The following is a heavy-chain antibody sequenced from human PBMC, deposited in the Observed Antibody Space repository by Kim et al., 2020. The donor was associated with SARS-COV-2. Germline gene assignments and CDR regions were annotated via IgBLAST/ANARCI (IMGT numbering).Heavy chain of an antibody. Sequence: SETLSLTCTVSGGSVSSGSYYWSWIRQPPGKGLEWIGYIYYSGSTNYNPSLKSRVTISVDTSKNQFSLKLSSVTAADTAMYYCARSSDLSSWYDYWGQGT. J-gene: IGHJ4*02. D-gene: IGHD6-13*01. CDR3: ARSSDLSSWYDY. V-gene: IGHV4-61*01. CDR2: IYYSGST. CDR1: GGSVSSGSYY.